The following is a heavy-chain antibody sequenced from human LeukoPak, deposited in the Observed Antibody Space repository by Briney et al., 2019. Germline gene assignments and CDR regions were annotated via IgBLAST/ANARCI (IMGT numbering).Heavy chain of an antibody. J-gene: IGHJ4*02. V-gene: IGHV4-39*07. CDR3: ARGGEGYFYGSASQDY. D-gene: IGHD3-10*01. CDR2: IYYSGST. Sequence: SETLSLTCTVSGGSISSSSYYWGWIRQPLGQGLEWIGSIYYSGSTYYNPSLKGRVTISEDTSKNQFSLRLTSVTAADTAVYYCARGGEGYFYGSASQDYWGQGTLVTVSS. CDR1: GGSISSSSYY.